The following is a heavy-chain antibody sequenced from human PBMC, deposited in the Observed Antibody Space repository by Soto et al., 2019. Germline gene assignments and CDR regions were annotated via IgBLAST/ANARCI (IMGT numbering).Heavy chain of an antibody. V-gene: IGHV4-4*02. Sequence: PSESLSPTGTVSVGPISSSTWWSWVGRPPGKGLEWIGEIYHSVTANYNPSLKSRVTISVDKSKNQFSLKLSSVTAADTAVYYCARVRRGPGIAARRGDPWGQGTLVTVSS. D-gene: IGHD6-6*01. J-gene: IGHJ5*02. CDR2: IYHSVTA. CDR1: VGPISSSTW. CDR3: ARVRRGPGIAARRGDP.